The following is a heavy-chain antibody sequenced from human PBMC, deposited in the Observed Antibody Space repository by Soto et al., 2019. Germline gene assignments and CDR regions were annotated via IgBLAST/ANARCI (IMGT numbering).Heavy chain of an antibody. D-gene: IGHD6-19*01. CDR3: ARLLRGSGWYLAFDI. Sequence: SETLSLTCTVSGGSISSYYWSWIRQPPGKGLEWIGYIYYSGSTNYNPSLKSRVTISVDTSKNQFSLKLSSVTAADTAVYYCARLLRGSGWYLAFDIWGQGTMVTVSS. J-gene: IGHJ3*02. V-gene: IGHV4-59*08. CDR2: IYYSGST. CDR1: GGSISSYY.